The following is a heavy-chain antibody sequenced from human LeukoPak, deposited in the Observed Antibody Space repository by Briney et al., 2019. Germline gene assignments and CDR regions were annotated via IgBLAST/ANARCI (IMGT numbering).Heavy chain of an antibody. CDR1: GGSISSSSYY. CDR3: ARGTELRRFDP. D-gene: IGHD1-7*01. V-gene: IGHV4-39*07. J-gene: IGHJ5*02. Sequence: SETLSLTCTVSGGSISSSSYYWGWIRQPPGKGLEWIGSIYYSGTTHYNPSLKSRVTMSVDTSKNQFSLKLSSVTAADTAVYYCARGTELRRFDPWGQGTLVTVSS. CDR2: IYYSGTT.